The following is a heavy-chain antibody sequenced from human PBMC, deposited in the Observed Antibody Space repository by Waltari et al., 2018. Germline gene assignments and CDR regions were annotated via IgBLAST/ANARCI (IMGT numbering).Heavy chain of an antibody. CDR2: IYTSGST. CDR3: ARGILWVAAAGYYYYYGMDV. J-gene: IGHJ6*02. V-gene: IGHV4-61*02. CDR1: GGSISSGSYY. Sequence: QVQLQESGPGLVKPSQTLSLTCTVSGGSISSGSYYWSWIRQPAGKGLEWIGRIYTSGSTNYNPSLKSRVTISVDTSKNQFSLKLSSVTAADTAVYYCARGILWVAAAGYYYYYGMDVWGQGTTVTVPS. D-gene: IGHD6-13*01.